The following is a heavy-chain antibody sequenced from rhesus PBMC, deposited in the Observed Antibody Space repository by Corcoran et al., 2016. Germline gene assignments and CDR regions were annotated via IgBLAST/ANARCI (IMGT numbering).Heavy chain of an antibody. J-gene: IGHJ6*01. D-gene: IGHD2-2*01. CDR3: ARLNVLVLLAGIYYGLDS. Sequence: QVQLQESGPGLVKPSETLSLTCAVSGGSFSSYWWSWIRQPPGKGLEGIGEINGNSASTNDNPALKSRATISKGASKNQFALKLRDVTAADTAVYYCARLNVLVLLAGIYYGLDSWGQGVVVTVSS. CDR1: GGSFSSYW. V-gene: IGHV4-80*01. CDR2: INGNSAST.